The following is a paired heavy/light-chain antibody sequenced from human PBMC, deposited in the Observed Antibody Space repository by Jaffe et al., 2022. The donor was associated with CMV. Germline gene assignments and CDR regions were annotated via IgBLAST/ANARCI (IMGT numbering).Heavy chain of an antibody. D-gene: IGHD5-18*01. CDR3: ASLISGHTPIQGFDY. V-gene: IGHV1-2*02. CDR2: INPNNGGT. J-gene: IGHJ4*02. CDR1: GYRFTGYY. Sequence: QVQLMQSGAEVTKPGASLKVSCKASGYRFTGYYIHWVRQAPGQGLEWMGWINPNNGGTSYTQKFQGRVTMTSDTSITTAYMDLTRLTSDDTAVYYCASLISGHTPIQGFDYWGQGTLVTVSS.
Light chain of an antibody. CDR2: GVS. V-gene: IGKV3-20*01. CDR1: QSIISNY. J-gene: IGKJ1*01. Sequence: EIVLTQSPGTLSLSPGERAALSCRASQSIISNYLAWYQQKPGQAPRLLIYGVSSRATGIPDRFSGSGSGTDFTLTISRLEPEDFAVYYCQQYGSPPRTFGQGTKVEIK. CDR3: QQYGSPPRT.